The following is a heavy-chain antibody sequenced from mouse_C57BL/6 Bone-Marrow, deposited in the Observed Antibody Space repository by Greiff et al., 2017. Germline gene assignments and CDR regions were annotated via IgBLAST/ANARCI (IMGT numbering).Heavy chain of an antibody. CDR3: ARLSYYRDD. J-gene: IGHJ2*01. CDR1: GFTFSSYG. CDR2: ISSGGSYT. Sequence: EVNVVESGGDLVKPGGSLKLSCAASGFTFSSYGMSWVRQTPDKRLEWVATISSGGSYTYYPDSVKGRFTISRDNAKNTLYLQMSSLKSEDTAMYYCARLSYYRDDGGQGTTLTVSS. D-gene: IGHD1-1*01. V-gene: IGHV5-6*01.